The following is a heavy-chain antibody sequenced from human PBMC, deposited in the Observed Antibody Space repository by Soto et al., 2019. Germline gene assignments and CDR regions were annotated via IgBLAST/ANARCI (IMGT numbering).Heavy chain of an antibody. CDR1: GGTFSSYA. J-gene: IGHJ6*02. CDR3: ATYYYDSSGYYYELGYYYYGMDV. V-gene: IGHV1-69*13. Sequence: SVKVSCKASGGTFSSYAISWVRQAPGQGLEWMGGIIPIFGTANYAQKFQGRVTITADESTSTAYMELSSLRSEDTAVYYCATYYYDSSGYYYELGYYYYGMDVWGQGTKVTVSS. CDR2: IIPIFGTA. D-gene: IGHD3-22*01.